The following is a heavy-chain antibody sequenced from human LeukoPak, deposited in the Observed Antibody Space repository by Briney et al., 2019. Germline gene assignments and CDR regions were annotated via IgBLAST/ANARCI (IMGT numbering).Heavy chain of an antibody. J-gene: IGHJ4*02. CDR3: ARGRMITFGGVIVSWGGVYYFDY. Sequence: ASVKVSCKASGYTFTSYDINWVRQATGQGLEWMGWMNPNSGNTGYAQKFQGRVTITRNTSISTAYMELSSLRSEDTAVYYCARGRMITFGGVIVSWGGVYYFDYWGQGTLVTVSS. V-gene: IGHV1-8*03. CDR1: GYTFTSYD. CDR2: MNPNSGNT. D-gene: IGHD3-16*02.